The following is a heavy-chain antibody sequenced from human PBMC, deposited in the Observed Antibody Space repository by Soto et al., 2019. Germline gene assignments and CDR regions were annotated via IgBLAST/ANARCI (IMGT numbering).Heavy chain of an antibody. CDR1: GDTFSFYT. J-gene: IGHJ4*02. D-gene: IGHD3-10*01. CDR2: VNPILSMS. CDR3: ATSYGSGYRAFDY. V-gene: IGHV1-69*02. Sequence: QVQMVQSGAEVKKPGSSVKVSCKASGDTFSFYTINWVRQAPGLGLEWMGRVNPILSMSNYAQKFQGRVTMTADKPTSTAYMELRSLSSEDTAFYYCATSYGSGYRAFDYWGQGALVTVSS.